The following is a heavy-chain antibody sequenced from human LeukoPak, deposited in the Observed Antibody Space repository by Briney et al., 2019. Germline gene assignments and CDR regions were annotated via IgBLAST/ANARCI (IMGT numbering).Heavy chain of an antibody. Sequence: GGSLRLSCAASGFTFSSSAMTWVRQAPGKGLEWVSDISGGGDITYYADSVKGRFTISRDNAKNSLYLQMNSLRAEDTAVYYCAKERNLEIAVAGTIFDYWGQGTLVTVSS. CDR1: GFTFSSSA. CDR2: ISGGGDIT. D-gene: IGHD6-19*01. V-gene: IGHV3-23*01. J-gene: IGHJ4*02. CDR3: AKERNLEIAVAGTIFDY.